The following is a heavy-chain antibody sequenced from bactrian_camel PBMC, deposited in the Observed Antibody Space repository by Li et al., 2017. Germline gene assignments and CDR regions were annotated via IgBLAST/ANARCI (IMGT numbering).Heavy chain of an antibody. V-gene: IGHV3S40*01. CDR3: AAMDRDYCYTTIPYEYNY. CDR1: GFAFSTWC. J-gene: IGHJ4*01. D-gene: IGHD2*01. Sequence: LVESGGGSVEAGGSLKLSCAASGFAFSTWCMGWFRQAPGKQREGVAAILSGAKSTIYAASVKGRFTISQDSTKAMVYLQMNNLQPEDTAMYYCAAMDRDYCYTTIPYEYNYRGRGTQVTVS. CDR2: ILSGAKST.